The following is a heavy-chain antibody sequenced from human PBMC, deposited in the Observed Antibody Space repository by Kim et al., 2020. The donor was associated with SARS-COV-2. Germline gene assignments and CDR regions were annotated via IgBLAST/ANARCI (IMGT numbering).Heavy chain of an antibody. CDR3: AKGHYGGSGSYSGTPIDY. CDR1: GFTFSSYA. V-gene: IGHV3-23*01. Sequence: GGSLRLSCAASGFTFSSYAMSWVRQAPGKGLEWVSAISGSGGSTYYADSVKGRFTISRDNSKNTLYLQMNSLRAEDTAVYYCAKGHYGGSGSYSGTPIDYWGQGTLVTVSS. J-gene: IGHJ4*02. D-gene: IGHD3-10*01. CDR2: ISGSGGST.